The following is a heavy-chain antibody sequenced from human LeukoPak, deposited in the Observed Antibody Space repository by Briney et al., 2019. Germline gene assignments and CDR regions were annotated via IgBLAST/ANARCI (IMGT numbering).Heavy chain of an antibody. CDR3: ARDPEGDY. V-gene: IGHV3-21*01. CDR2: ITGSSSYI. Sequence: PGGSLRLSCAASGFTFSSYSMNWVRQAPGRGLEWVSSITGSSSYIYYADSVKGRLTISRDNAKNSLYLQMNSLRAEDTAVYYCARDPEGDYWGQGTLVTVSS. CDR1: GFTFSSYS. J-gene: IGHJ4*02.